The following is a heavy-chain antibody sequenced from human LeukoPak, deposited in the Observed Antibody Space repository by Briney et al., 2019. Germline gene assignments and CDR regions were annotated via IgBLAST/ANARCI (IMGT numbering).Heavy chain of an antibody. CDR2: IYYSGST. Sequence: SETLSLTCTVSGGSVSSGSYYWSWIRQPPGKGLEWIGYIYYSGSTNYNPSLKSRVSISVDTSKNQFSLKLTSVTAADTAVYYCARGRSSGWFPFWYWGQGTLVTVSS. D-gene: IGHD6-19*01. CDR1: GGSVSSGSYY. J-gene: IGHJ4*02. CDR3: ARGRSSGWFPFWY. V-gene: IGHV4-61*01.